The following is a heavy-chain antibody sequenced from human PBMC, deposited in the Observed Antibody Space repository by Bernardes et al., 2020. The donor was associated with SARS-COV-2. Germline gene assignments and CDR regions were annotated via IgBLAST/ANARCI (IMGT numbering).Heavy chain of an antibody. J-gene: IGHJ4*02. CDR1: GYTLTELS. CDR3: ATSYGSGSYYSTTPYLFDY. V-gene: IGHV1-24*01. Sequence: ASVEVSCKVSGYTLTELSMHWVRQAPGKGLEWMGGFDPEDGETIYAQKFQGRVTMTEGTSTDTAYMELSSLRSEDTAVYYCATSYGSGSYYSTTPYLFDYWGQGTLVTVSS. CDR2: FDPEDGET. D-gene: IGHD3-10*01.